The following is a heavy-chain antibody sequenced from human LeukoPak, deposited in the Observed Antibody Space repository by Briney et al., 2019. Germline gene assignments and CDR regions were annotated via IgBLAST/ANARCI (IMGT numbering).Heavy chain of an antibody. CDR3: ARLWPMDV. D-gene: IGHD6-25*01. J-gene: IGHJ6*02. CDR1: GFTVSSKY. V-gene: IGHV3-66*01. Sequence: PGGSLRLSCGAYGFTVSSKYMTLVRQAPGKGLEWVSAIYMDGRTFYPDSVKGRFTISRDSSKNTLYLQMNSLRVEDTAVYYCARLWPMDVWGQGTTVTVSS. CDR2: IYMDGRT.